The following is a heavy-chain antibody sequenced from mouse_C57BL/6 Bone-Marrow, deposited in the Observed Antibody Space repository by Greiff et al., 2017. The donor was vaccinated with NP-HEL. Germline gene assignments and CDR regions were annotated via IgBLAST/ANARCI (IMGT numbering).Heavy chain of an antibody. J-gene: IGHJ2*01. D-gene: IGHD1-1*02. V-gene: IGHV1-81*01. CDR2: IYPRSGNT. CDR1: GYTFTSYG. CDR3: ARSFGWSPLDY. Sequence: QVQLQQSGAELARPGASVKLSCKASGYTFTSYGISWVKQRTGQGLEWIGEIYPRSGNTYYNEKFKGKATLTADKSSSTAYMELRSLTAEDSAVYFCARSFGWSPLDYWGQGTTLTVSS.